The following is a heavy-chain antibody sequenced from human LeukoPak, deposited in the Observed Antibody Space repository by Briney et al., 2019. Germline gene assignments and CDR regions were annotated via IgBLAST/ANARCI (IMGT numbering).Heavy chain of an antibody. J-gene: IGHJ1*01. Sequence: PSETLSLTCTVSGDSISSTSYYWGWIRQPPGKWLEWIGTIYYSGRTYYNPSLKSRVTIFVDTAKNQVSLKLSSVTAADTAVYCCARPSGSYRAEYFQHWGQGTLVTVSS. CDR3: ARPSGSYRAEYFQH. V-gene: IGHV4-39*01. CDR1: GDSISSTSYY. CDR2: IYYSGRT. D-gene: IGHD1-26*01.